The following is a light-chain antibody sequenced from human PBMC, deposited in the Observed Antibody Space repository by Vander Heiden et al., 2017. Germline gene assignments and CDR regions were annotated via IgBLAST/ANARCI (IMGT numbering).Light chain of an antibody. CDR2: DDS. CDR1: NIGTKR. J-gene: IGLJ3*02. Sequence: SYVLTQPPSVSVAPGKTARITCGGNNIGTKRVHWYQQKPGQAPVLVVYDDSDRTSGIPDRLSGSNSGNTATLTITRVEAGDEADYYCQVWDDTSGVFGGGTKLTVL. CDR3: QVWDDTSGV. V-gene: IGLV3-21*03.